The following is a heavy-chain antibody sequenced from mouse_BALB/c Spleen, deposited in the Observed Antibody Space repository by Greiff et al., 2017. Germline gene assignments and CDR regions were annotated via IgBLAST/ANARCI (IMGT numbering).Heavy chain of an antibody. D-gene: IGHD1-2*01. J-gene: IGHJ3*01. V-gene: IGHV1-9*01. CDR3: ARSATATWY. CDR1: GYTFSSYW. Sequence: VQLQQSGAELMKPGASVKISCKATGYTFSSYWIEWVKQRPGHGLEWIGEILPGSGSTNYNEKFKGKATFTADTSSNTAYMQLSSLTSEDSAVYYCARSATATWYWGQGTLVTVSA. CDR2: ILPGSGST.